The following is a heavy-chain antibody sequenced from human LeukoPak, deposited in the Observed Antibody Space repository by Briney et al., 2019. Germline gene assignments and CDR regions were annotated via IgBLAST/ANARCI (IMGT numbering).Heavy chain of an antibody. V-gene: IGHV1-2*02. CDR2: INPNSGDT. J-gene: IGHJ5*02. Sequence: GASVKVSCKASGYTFTGYYMHWVRQAPGQGLERMGWINPNSGDTHYAQKFQGRVTMTRDTSISTTYMELIRLRSDDAAVYYCARGGYCSGDICYHKWFDPWGQGTLVTVSS. CDR1: GYTFTGYY. CDR3: ARGGYCSGDICYHKWFDP. D-gene: IGHD2-15*01.